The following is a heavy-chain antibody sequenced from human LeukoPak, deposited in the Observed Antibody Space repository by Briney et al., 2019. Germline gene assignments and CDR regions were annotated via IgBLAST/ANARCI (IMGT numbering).Heavy chain of an antibody. D-gene: IGHD3-3*01. Sequence: TLSLTCTVSGGSISSSSYYWSWIRQPAGKGLEWIGRIYTSGSTNYNPSLKSRVTISVDTSKNQFSLKLSSVTAADTAVYYCARGSPYDFWSGYGYYMDVWGKGTTVTVSS. CDR2: IYTSGST. CDR3: ARGSPYDFWSGYGYYMDV. CDR1: GGSISSSSYY. V-gene: IGHV4-61*02. J-gene: IGHJ6*03.